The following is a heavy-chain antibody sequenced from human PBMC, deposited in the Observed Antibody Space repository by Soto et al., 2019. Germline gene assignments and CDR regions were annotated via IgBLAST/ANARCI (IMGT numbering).Heavy chain of an antibody. CDR3: ARYYYDSSGDYYQHFDY. Sequence: PSETLSLTCAVYGGSFSCYYWSWIRQPPGKGLEWIGEINHSGSTNYNPSLKSRVTISVDTSKNQFSLKLSSVTAADTAVYYCARYYYDSSGDYYQHFDYWGQGTLVTVSS. J-gene: IGHJ4*02. V-gene: IGHV4-34*01. CDR1: GGSFSCYY. D-gene: IGHD3-22*01. CDR2: INHSGST.